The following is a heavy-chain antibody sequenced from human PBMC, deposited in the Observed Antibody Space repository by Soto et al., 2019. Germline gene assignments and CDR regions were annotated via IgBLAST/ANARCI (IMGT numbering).Heavy chain of an antibody. Sequence: ASVKVSCKASGYTFTSYSISWLRQAPGQGLEWMGWISAYNGNTNYAQKFQGRVTMTRDTSTSTAYMELRSLRSDDTAVYYCARVEDIVLVPAAPYGMDVWGQGTTVTVSS. J-gene: IGHJ6*02. CDR3: ARVEDIVLVPAAPYGMDV. D-gene: IGHD2-2*01. V-gene: IGHV1-18*01. CDR1: GYTFTSYS. CDR2: ISAYNGNT.